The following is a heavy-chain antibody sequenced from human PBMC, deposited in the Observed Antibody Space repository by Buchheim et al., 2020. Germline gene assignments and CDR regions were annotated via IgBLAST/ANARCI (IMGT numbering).Heavy chain of an antibody. V-gene: IGHV4-59*01. CDR3: AREFYYGMDV. J-gene: IGHJ6*02. Sequence: QVQLQESGPGLVKSSETLSLTCTVSGGSISGYYWSWIRQPPGKGLEWVGYFYNSGRTNYNPSLKSRVTISVDTSKKQFFSTLSSVTAADTAVYFCAREFYYGMDVWGQGTT. CDR2: FYNSGRT. CDR1: GGSISGYY.